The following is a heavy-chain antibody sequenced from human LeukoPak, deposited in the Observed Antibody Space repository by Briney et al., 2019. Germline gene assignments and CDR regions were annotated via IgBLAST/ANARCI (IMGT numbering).Heavy chain of an antibody. D-gene: IGHD1-26*01. Sequence: SETLSLTCTVSGYSISSGYYWGWIRQPPGKGLEWIGSIYHSGSTYYNPSLKSRVTISVDTSKNQFSLKLSSVTAADTAVYYCARGSYGNADYWGQGTLVTVSS. CDR1: GYSISSGYY. CDR3: ARGSYGNADY. V-gene: IGHV4-38-2*02. CDR2: IYHSGST. J-gene: IGHJ4*02.